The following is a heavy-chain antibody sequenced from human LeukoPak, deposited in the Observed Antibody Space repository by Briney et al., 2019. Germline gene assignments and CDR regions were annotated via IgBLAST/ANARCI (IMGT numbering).Heavy chain of an antibody. Sequence: GGSLRLSFAASGFTFSSYSMNWVRQAPGKGRDWASSISSSSSYIYYADSVKGRFTISRDNARNSLYLQMNSLRAEDTAVYYCARGDYYGSTYMDVWGKGTTVTVSS. CDR1: GFTFSSYS. V-gene: IGHV3-21*01. D-gene: IGHD3-10*01. J-gene: IGHJ6*03. CDR2: ISSSSSYI. CDR3: ARGDYYGSTYMDV.